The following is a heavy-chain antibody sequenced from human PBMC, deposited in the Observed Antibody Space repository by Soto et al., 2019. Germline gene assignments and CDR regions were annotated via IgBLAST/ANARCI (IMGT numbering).Heavy chain of an antibody. Sequence: SETLSLTCTVSGDSMSSYYWSWFRQPPGKGLEWVGYIYYTGSTNYNPSIKSRVTVSVDTSKNQYSLILSSMTAADTAVYYCARITRSPNSGYFDYWGQGALVTVSS. CDR1: GDSMSSYY. J-gene: IGHJ4*02. V-gene: IGHV4-59*01. CDR3: ARITRSPNSGYFDY. CDR2: IYYTGST. D-gene: IGHD7-27*01.